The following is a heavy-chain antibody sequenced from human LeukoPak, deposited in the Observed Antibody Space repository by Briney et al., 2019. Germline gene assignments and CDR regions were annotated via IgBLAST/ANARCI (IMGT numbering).Heavy chain of an antibody. CDR3: ARVGDYDYVWGSYRYSPFDY. V-gene: IGHV4-38-2*01. CDR1: GGSFSGYY. J-gene: IGHJ4*02. CDR2: IYHSGST. Sequence: PSETLSLTCAVYGGSFSGYYWGWIRQPPGKGLEWIGSIYHSGSTYHYPSLKSRVTISVDTSKNQFSLKLSSVTAADTAVYYCARVGDYDYVWGSYRYSPFDYWGQGTLVTVSS. D-gene: IGHD3-16*02.